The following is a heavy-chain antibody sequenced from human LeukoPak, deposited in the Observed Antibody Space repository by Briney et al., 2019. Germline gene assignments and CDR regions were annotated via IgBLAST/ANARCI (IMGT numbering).Heavy chain of an antibody. CDR2: ISYDGSNK. Sequence: PGRFLRLSCAASGFTFSSYAMHWVRQAPGKGLEWVAVISYDGSNKYYADSVKGRFTISRDNSKNTLYLQMNSLRAEDTAVYYCATLGLGDGYNRNFDYWGQGTLVTVSS. D-gene: IGHD5-24*01. CDR1: GFTFSSYA. CDR3: ATLGLGDGYNRNFDY. V-gene: IGHV3-30*04. J-gene: IGHJ4*02.